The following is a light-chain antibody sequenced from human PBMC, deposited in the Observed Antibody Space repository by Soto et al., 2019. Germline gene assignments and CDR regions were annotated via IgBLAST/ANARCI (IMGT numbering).Light chain of an antibody. J-gene: IGLJ1*01. V-gene: IGLV2-14*03. Sequence: QSALTQPASVSGSPGQSITISCTGTSSDVGGYNYVSWYQQHPGKAPKLMIYDVSNRPSEVSYRFSGSKSGNTASLTISGLQAEDEADYYCSSYTSSSLHVFGTGTKVTVL. CDR3: SSYTSSSLHV. CDR1: SSDVGGYNY. CDR2: DVS.